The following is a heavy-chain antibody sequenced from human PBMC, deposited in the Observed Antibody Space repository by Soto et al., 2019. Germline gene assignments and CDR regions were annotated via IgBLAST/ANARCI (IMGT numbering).Heavy chain of an antibody. Sequence: ASVKVSFKASGYTFTGYYMHWVRQAPGQGLEWMGWINPNSGGTNYAQKFQGRVTMTRDTSISTACMELSRLRSDDTAVYYCARAPDYYGSGSYLVPTDYWGQGTLVTVSS. D-gene: IGHD3-10*01. CDR2: INPNSGGT. V-gene: IGHV1-2*02. CDR1: GYTFTGYY. J-gene: IGHJ4*02. CDR3: ARAPDYYGSGSYLVPTDY.